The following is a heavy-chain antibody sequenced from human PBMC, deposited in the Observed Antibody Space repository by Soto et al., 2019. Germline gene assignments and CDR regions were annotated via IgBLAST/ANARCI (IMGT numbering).Heavy chain of an antibody. Sequence: ASVKVSCKASGYTFTSYDINWVRQATGQGLEWMGWMNPNSGNTGYAQKFQGRVTMTRNTSISTAYMELSSLRSEDTAVYYCARRASSSSGRYYYYYMDVWGKGTTVTAP. J-gene: IGHJ6*03. CDR3: ARRASSSSGRYYYYYMDV. CDR1: GYTFTSYD. V-gene: IGHV1-8*01. CDR2: MNPNSGNT. D-gene: IGHD6-6*01.